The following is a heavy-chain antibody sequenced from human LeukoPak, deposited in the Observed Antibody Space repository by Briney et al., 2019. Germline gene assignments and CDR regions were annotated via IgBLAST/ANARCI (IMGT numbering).Heavy chain of an antibody. CDR1: GYSISSGYY. CDR2: IYHSGST. V-gene: IGHV4-38-2*02. CDR3: ARRFGDPFDY. J-gene: IGHJ4*02. Sequence: PSETLSLTCTVSGYSISSGYYWGWIRQPPGKGPEWIGIIYHSGSTYYNPSLKSRVTISVDTSKNQFSLNLSSVTAADTAVYYCARRFGDPFDYWGQGTLVTVSS. D-gene: IGHD3-10*01.